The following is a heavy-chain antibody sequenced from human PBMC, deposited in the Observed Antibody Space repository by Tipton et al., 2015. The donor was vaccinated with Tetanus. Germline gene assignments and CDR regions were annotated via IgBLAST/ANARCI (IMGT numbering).Heavy chain of an antibody. CDR1: GASFSSGDYY. CDR2: IYQTGTT. D-gene: IGHD3-16*01. CDR3: EGDDYYETSLRDYYGEEV. Sequence: GLVKPSETLSLTCTVSGASFSSGDYYWSWIRKPPGKDLEWIGYIYQTGTTYYNPSLKGRVTISMDTSKNQFSLKMTSVTAADTAVYFCEGDDYYETSLRDYYGEEVWGQGTTVTVSS. J-gene: IGHJ6*02. V-gene: IGHV4-61*08.